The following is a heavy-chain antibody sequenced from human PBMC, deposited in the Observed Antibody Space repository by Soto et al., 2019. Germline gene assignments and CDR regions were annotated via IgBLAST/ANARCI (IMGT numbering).Heavy chain of an antibody. CDR1: GFTFSSYA. J-gene: IGHJ6*02. CDR3: AKAWSNSSGWYEYYYGMDV. Sequence: PGGSLRLSCAASGFTFSSYAMSWVRQAPGKGLEWVSAISGSGGSTYYADSVKGRFTISRDNSKNTLYLQMNSLRAEDTAVYYCAKAWSNSSGWYEYYYGMDVWGQGTTVPVSS. V-gene: IGHV3-23*01. CDR2: ISGSGGST. D-gene: IGHD6-19*01.